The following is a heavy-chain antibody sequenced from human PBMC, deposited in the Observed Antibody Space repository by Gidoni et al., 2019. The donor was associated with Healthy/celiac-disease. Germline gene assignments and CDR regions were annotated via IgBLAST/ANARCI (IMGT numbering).Heavy chain of an antibody. CDR2: ISYDGSNK. Sequence: QVQLVESGGGVVQPGRSLRLSCAASGFTFSSYGMHWVRQAPGKGLEWMAFISYDGSNKYYADSVKGRFTISRDNSKNTLYLQMNSLRAEDTAVYYCAKDPSGYYDSPSWGQGTLVTVSS. D-gene: IGHD3-22*01. V-gene: IGHV3-30*18. CDR1: GFTFSSYG. CDR3: AKDPSGYYDSPS. J-gene: IGHJ4*02.